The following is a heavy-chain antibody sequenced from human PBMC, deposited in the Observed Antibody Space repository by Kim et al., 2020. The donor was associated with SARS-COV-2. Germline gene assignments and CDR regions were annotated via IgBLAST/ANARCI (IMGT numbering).Heavy chain of an antibody. CDR1: GGSISNYY. J-gene: IGHJ4*02. CDR2: IYYSGNT. V-gene: IGHV4-59*08. CDR3: ARRKGVTGTPFDY. D-gene: IGHD1-20*01. Sequence: SETLSLTCTVSGGSISNYYWSWVRQPPGKGLEWIGNIYYSGNTNYNPSLESRVTISVDTSKSQFSLKVTSVTAADTALYYCARRKGVTGTPFDYWGQGTLVTVSS.